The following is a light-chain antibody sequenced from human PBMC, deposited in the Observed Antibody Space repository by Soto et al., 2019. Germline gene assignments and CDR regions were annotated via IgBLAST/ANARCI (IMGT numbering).Light chain of an antibody. J-gene: IGLJ1*01. CDR3: AAWDDSLNVYV. CDR1: SSNIGNNG. CDR2: YDD. V-gene: IGLV1-36*01. Sequence: QSVLTQPPSVSDAPRQRVTISCSGSSSNIGNNGVNWYQQLPGKAPKLLIYYDDLLPSGVSDRFSGSKSGTSASLAITGLQSEHEADYYCAAWDDSLNVYVFGIGTKLTVL.